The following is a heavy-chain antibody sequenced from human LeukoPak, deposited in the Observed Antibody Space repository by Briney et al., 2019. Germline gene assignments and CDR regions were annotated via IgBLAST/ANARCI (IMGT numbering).Heavy chain of an antibody. Sequence: WGSLRLSCATSGFTFNNYAMTWVRQAPGKGLEWVSTISGGGAATYYADSVKGRFTISRDNSKNTMYLQMTSLRAEDTAVYYCAKQPLNDYIWENWGQGTLVTVS. CDR3: AKQPLNDYIWEN. J-gene: IGHJ4*02. CDR1: GFTFNNYA. CDR2: ISGGGAAT. V-gene: IGHV3-23*01. D-gene: IGHD3-16*01.